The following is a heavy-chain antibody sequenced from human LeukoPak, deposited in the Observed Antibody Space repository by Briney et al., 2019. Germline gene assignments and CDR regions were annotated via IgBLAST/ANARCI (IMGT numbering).Heavy chain of an antibody. D-gene: IGHD3-3*01. J-gene: IGHJ6*02. CDR1: GYTFTSYY. CDR2: INPSGGST. V-gene: IGHV1-46*01. CDR3: ARDPLGFLEWLSPNDYGMDV. Sequence: ASVEVSCKASGYTFTSYYMHWVRQAPGQGLEWMGIINPSGGSTSYAQKFQGRVTMTRDTSTSTVYMELSSLRSEDTAVYYCARDPLGFLEWLSPNDYGMDVWGQGTTVTVSS.